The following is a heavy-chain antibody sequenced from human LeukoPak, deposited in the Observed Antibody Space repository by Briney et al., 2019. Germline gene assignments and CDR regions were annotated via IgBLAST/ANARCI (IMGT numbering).Heavy chain of an antibody. CDR3: ATADRVFGVAVLPY. Sequence: ASVKVSCKASGYTFTNYYFRWVRQAPGRGLEWMGVIHPHSGSPSLAQQFQGRLTMTRDMSTGTVYMKLSSLMSEDTAIYYCATADRVFGVAVLPYWGQGTPVTVSS. CDR2: IHPHSGSP. J-gene: IGHJ4*02. V-gene: IGHV1-46*01. D-gene: IGHD3-3*01. CDR1: GYTFTNYY.